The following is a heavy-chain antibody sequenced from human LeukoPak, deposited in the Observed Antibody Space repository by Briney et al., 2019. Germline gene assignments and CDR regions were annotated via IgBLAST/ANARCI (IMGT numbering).Heavy chain of an antibody. CDR1: GGSISSYH. J-gene: IGHJ6*03. CDR3: ASYGSSFHRYYYYMDV. D-gene: IGHD6-13*01. Sequence: SETLSLTCTVSGGSISSYHWSWIRQPPGKGLEWIGYIYYSGSTNYNPSLKSRATISVDTSKNQFSLKLSSVTAADTAVYYCASYGSSFHRYYYYMDVWGKGTTVTVSS. V-gene: IGHV4-59*01. CDR2: IYYSGST.